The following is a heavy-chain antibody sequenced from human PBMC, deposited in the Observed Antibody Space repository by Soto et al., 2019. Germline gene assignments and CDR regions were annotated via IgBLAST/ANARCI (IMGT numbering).Heavy chain of an antibody. CDR2: IYWDDDK. CDR1: GFSLSSIGMG. V-gene: IGHV2-5*02. Sequence: QITVKESGLTLVKPTETLTLTCTFSGFSLSSIGMGVGWIRQPPGKALEWLALIYWDDDKRYSSSLSGRLTITKDHSKNPVDVTMTKMDPVDTATYYCARLTGGVYDLDRLWEKFDDWGQGALGTVS. CDR3: ARLTGGVYDLDRLWEKFDD. D-gene: IGHD5-12*01. J-gene: IGHJ4*02.